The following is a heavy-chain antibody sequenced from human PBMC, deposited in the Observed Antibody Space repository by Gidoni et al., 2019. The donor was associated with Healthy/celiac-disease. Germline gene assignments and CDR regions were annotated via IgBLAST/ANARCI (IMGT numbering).Heavy chain of an antibody. J-gene: IGHJ4*02. Sequence: QVQLVESGGGVVQPGRSLRLSCAASGFTFSSYGMHWVRQAPGKGLEWVAVISYDGSNKYYADSVKGRFTISRDNSKNTLYLQMNSLRAEDTAVYYCAKLYGDYVLGVTLDYWGQGTLVTVSS. CDR1: GFTFSSYG. CDR3: AKLYGDYVLGVTLDY. D-gene: IGHD4-17*01. V-gene: IGHV3-30*18. CDR2: ISYDGSNK.